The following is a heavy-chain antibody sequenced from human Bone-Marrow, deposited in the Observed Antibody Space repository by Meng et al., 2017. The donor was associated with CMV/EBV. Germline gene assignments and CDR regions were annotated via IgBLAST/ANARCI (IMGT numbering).Heavy chain of an antibody. D-gene: IGHD2-15*01. CDR3: ATLSGYCSGGSCYPDV. J-gene: IGHJ4*02. CDR1: GESFNGYY. CDR2: INHSGTT. Sequence: GSLRLSCTVYGESFNGYYWNWIRQPPGKGLEWIGEINHSGTTNYNPSLKSRVTISVDTSKKQFSLKLTSVTAADTAVYYCATLSGYCSGGSCYPDVWGQGALVTVFS. V-gene: IGHV4-34*01.